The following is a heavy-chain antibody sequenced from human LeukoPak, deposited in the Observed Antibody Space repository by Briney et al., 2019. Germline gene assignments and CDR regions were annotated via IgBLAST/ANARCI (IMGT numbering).Heavy chain of an antibody. Sequence: ASVQVSCKASGYTFTGYYMHWVRQAPGEGLEWMGWINPNSGGTNYAQKFQGRVTMTRDTSISTAYMELSRLRSDDTAVYYCARGFDILTGYYRIDYGGQGTLVSVSS. CDR1: GYTFTGYY. CDR3: ARGFDILTGYYRIDY. J-gene: IGHJ4*02. V-gene: IGHV1-2*02. CDR2: INPNSGGT. D-gene: IGHD3-9*01.